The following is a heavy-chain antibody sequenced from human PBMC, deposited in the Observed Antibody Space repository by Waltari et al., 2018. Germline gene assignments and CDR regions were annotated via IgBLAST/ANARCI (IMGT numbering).Heavy chain of an antibody. Sequence: QLQLQPSGAGLLSSSEPLSLTCPVSGASFPSYYWDGVRHVPGKGLEWIGQVRHPGNTNYNPSLQSRVAISIDTPSKQFSLKVFSVTAADTGLYFCTRGGNYDFWSHSPFVDPWGQGTQVTVSS. J-gene: IGHJ5*02. V-gene: IGHV4-34*01. D-gene: IGHD3-3*01. CDR1: GASFPSYY. CDR2: VRHPGNT. CDR3: TRGGNYDFWSHSPFVDP.